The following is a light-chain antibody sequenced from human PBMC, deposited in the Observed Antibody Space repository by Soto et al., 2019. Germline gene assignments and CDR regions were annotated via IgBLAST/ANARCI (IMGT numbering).Light chain of an antibody. Sequence: QSVLTQPASVSGSPGQSITISCTGTSSDVGGYNYVSWYQHHPGKAPKLMIYDVSFRPAGVSDRFSGSKSGNTASLTISGLQPEDVADYYCSSYTTSNTRQIVCGTGTKVTVL. V-gene: IGLV2-14*03. J-gene: IGLJ1*01. CDR1: SSDVGGYNY. CDR2: DVS. CDR3: SSYTTSNTRQIV.